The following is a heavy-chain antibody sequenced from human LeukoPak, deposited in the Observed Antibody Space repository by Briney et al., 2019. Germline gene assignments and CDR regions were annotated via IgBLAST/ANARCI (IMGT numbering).Heavy chain of an antibody. CDR2: INPNSGDT. Sequence: GASVKVSCKASGYTFTGYYIHWVRQAPGQGLEWMGWINPNSGDTNYAQKFQGRVTMTRDTSISTAYMELSRLRSDDTAVYYCARRGYYHDSSGRPADAFDMWGQGTMVTVPS. CDR1: GYTFTGYY. J-gene: IGHJ3*02. V-gene: IGHV1-2*02. D-gene: IGHD3-22*01. CDR3: ARRGYYHDSSGRPADAFDM.